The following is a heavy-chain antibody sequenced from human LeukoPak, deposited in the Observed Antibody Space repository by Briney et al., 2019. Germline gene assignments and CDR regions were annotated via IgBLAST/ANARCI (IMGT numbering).Heavy chain of an antibody. D-gene: IGHD1-26*01. CDR2: IYYSGST. J-gene: IGHJ4*02. V-gene: IGHV4-59*12. Sequence: SETLSLTCTVSGGSISSYYWSWIRQPPGKGPEWIGYIYYSGSTNYNPSLKSRVTISVDTSKNQFSLKLSSVTAADTAVYYCANYQGELRGSFDYWGQGTLVTVSS. CDR1: GGSISSYY. CDR3: ANYQGELRGSFDY.